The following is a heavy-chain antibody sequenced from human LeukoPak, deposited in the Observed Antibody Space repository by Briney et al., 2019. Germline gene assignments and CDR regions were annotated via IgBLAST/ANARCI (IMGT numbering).Heavy chain of an antibody. CDR1: GGSFSGHY. D-gene: IGHD6-13*01. CDR3: ARAQQLASDHQPFDY. J-gene: IGHJ4*02. V-gene: IGHV4-34*01. CDR2: INHSGST. Sequence: SETLSLTCAVYGGSFSGHYWSWIRQPPGKGLEWIGEINHSGSTNYNPSLKSRVTISVGTSKNQFSLKLSSVTAADTAVYYCARAQQLASDHQPFDYWGQGTLVTVSS.